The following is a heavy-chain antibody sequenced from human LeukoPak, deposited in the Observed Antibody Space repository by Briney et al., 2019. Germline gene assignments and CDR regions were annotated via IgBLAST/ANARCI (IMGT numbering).Heavy chain of an antibody. CDR2: IYYSGST. CDR3: ARGGQQLNKGMDY. Sequence: SETLSLTCTVSGGSISSGDYYWSWIRQPPGKGLEWIGYIYYSGSTYYNPSLKSRVTISVDTSKNQFSLKLSSVTAADTAVYYCARGGQQLNKGMDYWGQGTLVTVSS. J-gene: IGHJ4*02. D-gene: IGHD6-13*01. V-gene: IGHV4-30-4*01. CDR1: GGSISSGDYY.